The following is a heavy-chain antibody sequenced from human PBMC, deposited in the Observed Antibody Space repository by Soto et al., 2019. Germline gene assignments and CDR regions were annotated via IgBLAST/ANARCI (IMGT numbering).Heavy chain of an antibody. CDR1: GFTFHYYA. D-gene: IGHD4-4*01. CDR3: AKDQATSYYGTYYYYGVDV. CDR2: IWNDGRTR. J-gene: IGHJ6*02. Sequence: ESGGGVVQPGRSLRLSCAASGFTFHYYAMHWVRQAPGKGLEWVAVIWNDGRTRYYADSVKGRFTIHRDNSKSTLYLQMNTLRVDDTAVYYCAKDQATSYYGTYYYYGVDVWGQGTTVTVSS. V-gene: IGHV3-33*06.